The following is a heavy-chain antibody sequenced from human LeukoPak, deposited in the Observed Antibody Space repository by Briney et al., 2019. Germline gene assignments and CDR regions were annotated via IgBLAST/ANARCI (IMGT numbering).Heavy chain of an antibody. CDR3: TRGLALGLTVTPKAFDY. CDR2: ISDSGSPI. CDR1: GFTFDSYS. J-gene: IGHJ4*02. Sequence: PGGSLRLSCVVSGFTFDSYSMNWVRQAPGKGLEWISYISDSGSPIYYADSVKGRFTISRDKDKSSLYLQMNSQPADHTDIYYCTRGLALGLTVTPKAFDYWGQGTLVTVSS. D-gene: IGHD4-11*01. V-gene: IGHV3-48*01.